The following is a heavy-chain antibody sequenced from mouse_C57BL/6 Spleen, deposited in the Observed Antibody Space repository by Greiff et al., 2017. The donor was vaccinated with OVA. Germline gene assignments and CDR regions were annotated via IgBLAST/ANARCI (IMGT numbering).Heavy chain of an antibody. Sequence: EVKLVESGGGLVKPGGSLKLSCAASGFTFSSYAMYWVRQTPEKRLEWVATISDGGSYTYYPDNVKGRFTISRDNAKNNLYLQMSHLKSEDTAMYYGARGGGGNPDYWGQGTTLTVAS. CDR3: ARGGGGNPDY. D-gene: IGHD1-1*02. CDR2: ISDGGSYT. CDR1: GFTFSSYA. J-gene: IGHJ2*01. V-gene: IGHV5-4*03.